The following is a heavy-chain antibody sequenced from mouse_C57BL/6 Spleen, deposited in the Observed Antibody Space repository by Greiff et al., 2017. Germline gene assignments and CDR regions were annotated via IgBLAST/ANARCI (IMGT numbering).Heavy chain of an antibody. J-gene: IGHJ4*01. D-gene: IGHD1-1*01. CDR3: TTSHYYGSSPYYYAMDY. V-gene: IGHV14-4*01. CDR2: IDPENGDT. Sequence: VQLKESGAELVRPGASVKLSCTASGFNIKDDYMHWVKQRPEQGLEWIGWIDPENGDTEYASKFQGKATITADTSSNTAYLQLSSLTSEDTAVYYCTTSHYYGSSPYYYAMDYWGQGTSVTVSS. CDR1: GFNIKDDY.